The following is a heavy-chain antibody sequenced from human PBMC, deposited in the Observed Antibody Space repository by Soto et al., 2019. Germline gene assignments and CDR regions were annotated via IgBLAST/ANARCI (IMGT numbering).Heavy chain of an antibody. CDR2: IKSKTDGGAT. V-gene: IGHV3-15*01. CDR1: GFTFSDAW. J-gene: IGHJ4*02. CDR3: TTAPKNRIKYYHDSSGSPASRY. Sequence: EVQLVESGGGLLKPGGSLRLSCAASGFTFSDAWMNWVRQAPGKGLEWVGRIKSKTDGGATDYAAPVKGRFTISRDDSKNTLYLQMNSLTTEDTAVYYCTTAPKNRIKYYHDSSGSPASRYWGQGTLVTVSS. D-gene: IGHD3-22*01.